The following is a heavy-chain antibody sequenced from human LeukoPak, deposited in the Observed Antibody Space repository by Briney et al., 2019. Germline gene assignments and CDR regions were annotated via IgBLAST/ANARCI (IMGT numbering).Heavy chain of an antibody. J-gene: IGHJ4*02. CDR3: ARHGGYCSSTSCYADY. CDR2: IYPGDSDT. V-gene: IGHV5-51*01. Sequence: GESLKISCKGSGYSFTSYWIGWVRQMPGKGLEWMGIIYPGDSDTRYSPSFQGQVTISADESISTAYLQWSSLKASDTAMYYCARHGGYCSSTSCYADYWGQGTLVTVSS. D-gene: IGHD2-2*01. CDR1: GYSFTSYW.